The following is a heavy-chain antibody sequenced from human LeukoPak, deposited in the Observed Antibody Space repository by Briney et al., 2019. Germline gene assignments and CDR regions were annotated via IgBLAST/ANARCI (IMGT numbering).Heavy chain of an antibody. CDR3: AKDLRWLDAFDI. J-gene: IGHJ3*02. D-gene: IGHD4-17*01. CDR1: GFTFSTYW. CDR2: IKPDGGKK. V-gene: IGHV3-7*01. Sequence: GGSLRLSCAASGFTFSTYWMTWVRQAPGKGLEWVANIKPDGGKKNYVDSVRGRFTISRDNSKNTLYLQMNSLRAEDTAVYYCAKDLRWLDAFDIWGQGTMVTVSS.